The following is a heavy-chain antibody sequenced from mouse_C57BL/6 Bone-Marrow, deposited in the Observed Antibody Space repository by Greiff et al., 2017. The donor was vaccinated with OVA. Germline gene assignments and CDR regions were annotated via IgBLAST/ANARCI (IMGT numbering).Heavy chain of an antibody. CDR3: LITTFDY. CDR2: IYPGDGDT. V-gene: IGHV1-82*01. D-gene: IGHD1-1*01. Sequence: QVQLQQSGPELVKPGASVKISCKASGYAFSSSWMNWVKQRPGQGLEWIGRIYPGDGDTNYNGKFKGKATLTADKSSSTAYMQLSSLTSEDSAVYFCLITTFDYWGQGTTLTVSS. J-gene: IGHJ2*01. CDR1: GYAFSSSW.